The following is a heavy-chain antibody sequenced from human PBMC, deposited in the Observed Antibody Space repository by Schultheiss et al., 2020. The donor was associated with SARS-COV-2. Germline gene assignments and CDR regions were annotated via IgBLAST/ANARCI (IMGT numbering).Heavy chain of an antibody. Sequence: SETLSLTCSVSGGSVSSGSFYWNWIRQPPGKGLEWIGYIYYSGSTNYNPSLKSRVTISVDTSKNQFSLKLSSVTAADTAVYYCARSGGALPYFDYWGQGTLVTVSS. CDR2: IYYSGST. CDR3: ARSGGALPYFDY. CDR1: GGSVSSGSFY. D-gene: IGHD3-16*01. J-gene: IGHJ4*02. V-gene: IGHV4-61*01.